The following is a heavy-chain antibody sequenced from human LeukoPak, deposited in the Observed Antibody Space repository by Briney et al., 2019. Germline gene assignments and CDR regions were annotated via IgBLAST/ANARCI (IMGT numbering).Heavy chain of an antibody. Sequence: ASVKVSCKASGYTFTGYYMHWVRQAPGQGLEWMGWINPNSGGTNYAQKFQGRVTMTRDTSISTAYMELSSLRSEDTAVYYCARDTLNYDFWSGYSQPNCFDPWGQGTLVTVSS. CDR2: INPNSGGT. J-gene: IGHJ5*02. CDR1: GYTFTGYY. D-gene: IGHD3-3*01. CDR3: ARDTLNYDFWSGYSQPNCFDP. V-gene: IGHV1-2*02.